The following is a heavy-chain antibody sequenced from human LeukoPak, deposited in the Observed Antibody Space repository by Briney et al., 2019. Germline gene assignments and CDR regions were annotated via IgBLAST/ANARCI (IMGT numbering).Heavy chain of an antibody. J-gene: IGHJ4*02. D-gene: IGHD4-17*01. CDR1: GDFLSSGDYY. Sequence: SETLSLTCTVSGDFLSSGDYYWGWLRQSPGKGLTWIGSIYYSGSTLYNASFESRVTMSVDTSKNQFSLKLRSVTAADTAVYCARLCQVTTCAKFEYWGQGILVTVSS. V-gene: IGHV4-39*01. CDR3: ARLCQVTTCAKFEY. CDR2: IYYSGST.